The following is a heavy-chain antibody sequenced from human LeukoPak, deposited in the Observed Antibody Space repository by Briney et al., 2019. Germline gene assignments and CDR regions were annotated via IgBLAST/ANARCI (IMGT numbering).Heavy chain of an antibody. D-gene: IGHD1-26*01. CDR2: IKQDGSEK. CDR1: GFTFSSYW. CDR3: AKDGGIVGATFERNFDY. J-gene: IGHJ4*02. Sequence: GGSLRLSCAASGFTFSSYWMSWVRQAPGKGLEWVANIKQDGSEKYYVDSVKGRFTISRDNAKNSLYLQMNSLRAEDTAVYYCAKDGGIVGATFERNFDYWGQGTLVTVSS. V-gene: IGHV3-7*01.